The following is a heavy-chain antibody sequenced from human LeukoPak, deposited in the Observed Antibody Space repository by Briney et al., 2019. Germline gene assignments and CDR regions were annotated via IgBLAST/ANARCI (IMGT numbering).Heavy chain of an antibody. D-gene: IGHD5-18*01. CDR2: IYYSGST. Sequence: SETLSLTCTVSGGSISKGDHYWSWIRQPPGKGLEWIGYIYYSGSTNYNPSLKSRVTISVDTSKIRFSLKLSSVTAADTAVYYCARTQRGYNYGYQYYYYGLDVWGQGTTVTVSS. CDR1: GGSISKGDHY. J-gene: IGHJ6*02. V-gene: IGHV4-61*08. CDR3: ARTQRGYNYGYQYYYYGLDV.